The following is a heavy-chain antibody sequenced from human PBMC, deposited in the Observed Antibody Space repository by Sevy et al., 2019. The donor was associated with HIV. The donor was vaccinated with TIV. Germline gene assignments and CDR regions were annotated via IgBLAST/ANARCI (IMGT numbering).Heavy chain of an antibody. J-gene: IGHJ6*02. V-gene: IGHV1-18*01. CDR3: ARLAYCSGGSCSGDYYYYYAMDV. CDR1: GCTFTSYG. Sequence: ASVKVSCKASGCTFTSYGISWVRQAPGEGLEWMGWISTYNGNTNYAQNFQGRVTMTTDTSTRTANMELKSLRSDDTAVYHCARLAYCSGGSCSGDYYYYYAMDVWGQGTTVTVSS. CDR2: ISTYNGNT. D-gene: IGHD2-15*01.